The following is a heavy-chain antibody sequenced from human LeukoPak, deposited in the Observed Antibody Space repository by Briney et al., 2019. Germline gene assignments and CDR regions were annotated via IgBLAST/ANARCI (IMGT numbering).Heavy chain of an antibody. J-gene: IGHJ4*02. Sequence: ASVKVSCKASGYTFNTYGITWVRQAPGQGLEWMGWISGYNGKTKYAQKLQDRVTMTTDTSTSTAYLELRSLRSDDTAVYYCARDGAISGSNADYWGQGTLVTVSS. CDR3: ARDGAISGSNADY. CDR2: ISGYNGKT. V-gene: IGHV1-18*01. CDR1: GYTFNTYG. D-gene: IGHD1-26*01.